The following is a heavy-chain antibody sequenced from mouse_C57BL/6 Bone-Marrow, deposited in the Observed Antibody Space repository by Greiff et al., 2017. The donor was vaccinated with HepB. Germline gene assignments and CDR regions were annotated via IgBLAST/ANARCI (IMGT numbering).Heavy chain of an antibody. CDR1: GYTFTSYG. V-gene: IGHV1-81*01. CDR2: IYPRSGNT. J-gene: IGHJ2*01. CDR3: AKSLLITTVVLDY. Sequence: QVQLKESGAELARPGASVKLSCKASGYTFTSYGISWVKQRTGQGLEWIGEIYPRSGNTYYNEKFKGKATLTADKSSSTAYMELRSLTSEDSAVYFCAKSLLITTVVLDYWGQGTTLTVSS. D-gene: IGHD1-1*01.